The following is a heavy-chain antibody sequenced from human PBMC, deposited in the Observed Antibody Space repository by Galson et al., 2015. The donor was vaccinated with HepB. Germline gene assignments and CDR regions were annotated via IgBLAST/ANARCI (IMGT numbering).Heavy chain of an antibody. J-gene: IGHJ4*02. Sequence: SVKVSCKASGYTFTTYAMNWVRQAPGQGLEWMGWINTDTGTPTYAQGFTGRFVFSLDTSVNRAYLQISSLKAEDTAVYYCARARSCSSGNCYSDYWGQGTLVTVSS. CDR1: GYTFTTYA. V-gene: IGHV7-4-1*02. CDR2: INTDTGTP. D-gene: IGHD3-22*01. CDR3: ARARSCSSGNCYSDY.